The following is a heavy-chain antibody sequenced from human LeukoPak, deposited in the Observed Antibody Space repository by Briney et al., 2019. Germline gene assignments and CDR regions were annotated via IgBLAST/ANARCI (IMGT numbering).Heavy chain of an antibody. V-gene: IGHV3-7*03. J-gene: IGHJ4*02. CDR1: GFTLSSYE. CDR3: VRDKGGWNPFDY. CDR2: INQGGSQK. D-gene: IGHD6-19*01. Sequence: GGSLRLSCTASGFTLSSYEMSWVRQAPGKGLEWVANINQGGSQKNYVDSVRGRFTIDRDDAKNSLYLRMNSLRAEDTAMYFCVRDKGGWNPFDYWGQGTLVTVSS.